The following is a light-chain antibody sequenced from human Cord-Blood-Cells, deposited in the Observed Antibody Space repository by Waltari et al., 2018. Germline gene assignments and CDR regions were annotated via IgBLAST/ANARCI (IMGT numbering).Light chain of an antibody. Sequence: EIVLTQSPGTLSLSPGERGTLSARAGQSVISSYLAWYQQKPGQAPRLLIYGASSMATGIPERFSGSGSGTDFTLTISRLEPEDFAVYYCQQYCSTTCTFGQGTKVEIK. CDR2: GAS. V-gene: IGKV3-20*01. CDR3: QQYCSTTCT. J-gene: IGKJ1*01. CDR1: QSVISSY.